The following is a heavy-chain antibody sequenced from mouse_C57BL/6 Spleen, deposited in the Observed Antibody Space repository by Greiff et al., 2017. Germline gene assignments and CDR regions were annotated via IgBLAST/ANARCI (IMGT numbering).Heavy chain of an antibody. Sequence: QVQLQQPGAELVMPGASVKLSCKASGYTFTSYWMHWVKQRPGQGLEWIGEIDPSDSYTNYNQQFKGKSTLPVDKSSSPAYMQLISLTSEDSAVYYCASYYYGSSRYYAMDYWGQGTSVTVSS. J-gene: IGHJ4*01. CDR2: IDPSDSYT. V-gene: IGHV1-69*01. CDR3: ASYYYGSSRYYAMDY. CDR1: GYTFTSYW. D-gene: IGHD1-1*01.